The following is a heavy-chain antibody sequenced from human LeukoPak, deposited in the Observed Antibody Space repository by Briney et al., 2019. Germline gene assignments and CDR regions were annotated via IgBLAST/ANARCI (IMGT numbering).Heavy chain of an antibody. D-gene: IGHD4/OR15-4a*01. J-gene: IGHJ4*02. V-gene: IGHV3-74*01. CDR1: AIIFSTYN. Sequence: GGSLRLSCAASAIIFSTYNMNWVRRAPGKGLVWVSRINGDGRTTTYADSVKGRFTISRDNAKNTLYLQMNSLTAEDTAVYYCARSMVPLFEDWGQGTLVTVSS. CDR3: ARSMVPLFED. CDR2: INGDGRTT.